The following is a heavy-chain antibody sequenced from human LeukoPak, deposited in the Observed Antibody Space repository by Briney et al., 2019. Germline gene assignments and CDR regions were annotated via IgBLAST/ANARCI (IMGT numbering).Heavy chain of an antibody. CDR2: INPNSGGT. V-gene: IGHV1-2*02. Sequence: ASVKVSCKASGYTFTGNYMHWVRQAPGQGLEWMGWINPNSGGTNYAQRFQGRVSMTRDTSISTAYIEMSRLRSDDTAVYYCARGDDILTGNRDWFDPWGQGTLVTVFS. J-gene: IGHJ5*02. CDR1: GYTFTGNY. CDR3: ARGDDILTGNRDWFDP. D-gene: IGHD3-9*01.